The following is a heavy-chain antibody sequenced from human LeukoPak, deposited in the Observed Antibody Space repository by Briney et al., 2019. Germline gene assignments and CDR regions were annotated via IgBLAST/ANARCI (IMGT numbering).Heavy chain of an antibody. V-gene: IGHV4-34*01. CDR2: INHSGST. CDR1: GGSFSGYY. D-gene: IGHD2-15*01. Sequence: NPSETLSLTCAVYGGSFSGYYWSWIRQPPGKGLEWIGEINHSGSTNYNPSLKSRVTISVDTSKNQFSLKLSSVTAADTAVYYCARAPELLPLDYWGQGTLVTVSS. CDR3: ARAPELLPLDY. J-gene: IGHJ4*02.